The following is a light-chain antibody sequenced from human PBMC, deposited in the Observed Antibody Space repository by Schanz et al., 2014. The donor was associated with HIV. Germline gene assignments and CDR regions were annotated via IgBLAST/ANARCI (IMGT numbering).Light chain of an antibody. CDR1: QSISPW. J-gene: IGKJ1*01. Sequence: DVQMTQSPSTLSASVGDRVTITCRATQSISPWLAWYQQKPGKAPKLLINEASSLQSGVPSRFSASGSGTEFTLTISSLQSEDFATYYCLQHNSYPRTFGQGTKVEIK. V-gene: IGKV1-5*03. CDR3: LQHNSYPRT. CDR2: EAS.